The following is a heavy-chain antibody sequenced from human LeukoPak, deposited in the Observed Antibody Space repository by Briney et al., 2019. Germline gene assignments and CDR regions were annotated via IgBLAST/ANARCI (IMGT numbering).Heavy chain of an antibody. Sequence: GGSLRLSCAASGFTFSGSAMHWIRQASGKGLEWVGRIRSKANSYATAYAALVKGRFTISRDDSKNTAYLQMNSLKTEDTAVYYCTRHIRDIVVVPAAPSVNYYYYMDVWGKGTTVTVSS. CDR3: TRHIRDIVVVPAAPSVNYYYYMDV. V-gene: IGHV3-73*01. CDR2: IRSKANSYAT. J-gene: IGHJ6*03. CDR1: GFTFSGSA. D-gene: IGHD2-2*01.